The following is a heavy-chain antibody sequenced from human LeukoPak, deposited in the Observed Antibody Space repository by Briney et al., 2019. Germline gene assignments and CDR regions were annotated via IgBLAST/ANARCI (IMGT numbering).Heavy chain of an antibody. V-gene: IGHV4-59*08. J-gene: IGHJ4*02. Sequence: SETLSLTCTVSGGSISSYFWSWIRQPPGKGLEWIGYMYYSGSSNYKPSLKSRVTISIDTSKSQFSLKLSSVTAADTAVYYCASFTVTTGMDYWGQGTLVTVSS. CDR2: MYYSGSS. CDR3: ASFTVTTGMDY. D-gene: IGHD4-17*01. CDR1: GGSISSYF.